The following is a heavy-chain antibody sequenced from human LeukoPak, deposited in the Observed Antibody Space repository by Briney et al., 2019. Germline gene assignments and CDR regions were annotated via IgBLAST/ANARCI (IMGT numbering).Heavy chain of an antibody. CDR3: ARLRGSGYDRFDY. CDR2: ISPGDSKT. V-gene: IGHV5-51*01. CDR1: GYSFTSYW. J-gene: IGHJ4*02. D-gene: IGHD5-12*01. Sequence: AESLKVSCKCSGYSFTSYWIGWVRQMPGKGLEWMGIISPGDSKTIYSPSFQGQVTISADKSISTAYLQWSSLKASGTAMYYRARLRGSGYDRFDYWGQGTLVTVSS.